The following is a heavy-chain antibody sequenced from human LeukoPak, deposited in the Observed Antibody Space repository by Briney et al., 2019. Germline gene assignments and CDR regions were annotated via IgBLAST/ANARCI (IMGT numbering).Heavy chain of an antibody. J-gene: IGHJ4*02. CDR1: GFTFGNYW. CDR2: INSDGSSR. Sequence: PGGSLRLSCAASGFTFGNYWMHWVRQAPGKGLVWVSRINSDGSSRNYADSVKGRFTISRDNAKNTLYLQTNSLRAEDTAVYYCAGASSHRIAAGGDYWGQGTLVTVSS. V-gene: IGHV3-74*01. CDR3: AGASSHRIAAGGDY. D-gene: IGHD6-13*01.